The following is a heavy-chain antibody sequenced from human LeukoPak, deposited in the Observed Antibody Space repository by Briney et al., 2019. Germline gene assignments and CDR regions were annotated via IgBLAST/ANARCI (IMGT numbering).Heavy chain of an antibody. V-gene: IGHV3-23*01. CDR2: ISGSGGST. CDR3: AKDLYYDSSGSMGY. CDR1: GFTFSSYA. D-gene: IGHD3-22*01. J-gene: IGHJ4*02. Sequence: GGSLRLPCAASGFTFSSYAMSWVRQAPGKGLEWVSAISGSGGSTYYADSVKGRFTISRDNSKNTLYLQMNSLRAEDTAVYYCAKDLYYDSSGSMGYWGQGTLVTVSS.